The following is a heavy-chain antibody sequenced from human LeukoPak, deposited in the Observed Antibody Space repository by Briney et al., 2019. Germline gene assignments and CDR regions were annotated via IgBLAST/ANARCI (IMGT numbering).Heavy chain of an antibody. Sequence: PSETLSPTCTVSGGSISSYYWSWIRQPPGKGLEWIGYIYYSGSTNYNPSLKSRVTISVDTSKNQFSLKLSSVTAADTAVYYCARFMVRRFFDYWGQGTLVTVSS. D-gene: IGHD3-10*01. CDR1: GGSISSYY. CDR2: IYYSGST. V-gene: IGHV4-59*08. J-gene: IGHJ4*02. CDR3: ARFMVRRFFDY.